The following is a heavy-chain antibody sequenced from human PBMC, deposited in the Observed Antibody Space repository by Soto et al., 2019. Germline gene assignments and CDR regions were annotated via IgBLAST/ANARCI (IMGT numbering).Heavy chain of an antibody. CDR2: IYYSGST. CDR3: ARWIVVPAAICAFDI. CDR1: GGSISSGGYY. V-gene: IGHV4-31*03. D-gene: IGHD2-2*01. J-gene: IGHJ3*02. Sequence: SETLSLTCTVSGGSISSGGYYWSWIRQHPGKGLEWIGYIYYSGSTYYNPSPKSRVTISVDTSKNQFSLKLSSVTAADTAVYYCARWIVVPAAICAFDIWGQGTMVTVSS.